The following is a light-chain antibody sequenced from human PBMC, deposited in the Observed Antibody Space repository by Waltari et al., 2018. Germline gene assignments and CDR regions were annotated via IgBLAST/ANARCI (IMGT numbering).Light chain of an antibody. CDR3: QQSHSAPRT. J-gene: IGKJ1*01. Sequence: DIQMTQSPSSLSASVGDRVTITCRASQSISSYLYWYQQKPGKAPQLLIFAASSLESGVPSRLSGSGSGTDFTLTITSLQPEDFATYYCQQSHSAPRTFGQGTTV. CDR1: QSISSY. CDR2: AAS. V-gene: IGKV1-39*01.